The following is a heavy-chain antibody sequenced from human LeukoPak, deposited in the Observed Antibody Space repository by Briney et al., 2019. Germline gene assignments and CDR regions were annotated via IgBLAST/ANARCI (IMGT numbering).Heavy chain of an antibody. D-gene: IGHD5-18*01. J-gene: IGHJ4*02. CDR1: GVTFTSAW. CDR3: AKDRPNDTAMVTGFDY. CDR2: IKSEADGGTA. V-gene: IGHV3-15*01. Sequence: SGGSLRLSCAASGVTFTSAWMTWVRQIPGKGLEWVGRIKSEADGGTADYATSVKGRFTISRDNSKNTLYLQMNSLRAEDTAVYYCAKDRPNDTAMVTGFDYWGQGTLVTVSS.